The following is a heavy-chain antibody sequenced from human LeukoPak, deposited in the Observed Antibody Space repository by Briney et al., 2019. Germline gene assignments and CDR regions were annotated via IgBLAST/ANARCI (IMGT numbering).Heavy chain of an antibody. V-gene: IGHV3-15*01. CDR3: TMIQGWGSGSYYVDY. Sequence: GGSLRLSCAASGFSFGDHWMSWVRQAPGKGPEWVGRIKSNAAGATTDYAAPVKGRFTISRDDSRHTLYLQMNSLKTEDAAVYYCTMIQGWGSGSYYVDYWGQGTLVTVSS. CDR1: GFSFGDHW. J-gene: IGHJ4*02. D-gene: IGHD3-10*01. CDR2: IKSNAAGATT.